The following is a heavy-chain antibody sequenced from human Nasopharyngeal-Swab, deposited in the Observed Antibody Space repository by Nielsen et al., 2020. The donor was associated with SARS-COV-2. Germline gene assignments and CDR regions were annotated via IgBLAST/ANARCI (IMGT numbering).Heavy chain of an antibody. Sequence: GESLKISCSASGFTFSSYAMHWVRQAPGKGLEYVSAISSNGGSTYYADSVKGRFTISRDNSKNTLYLQMSSLRAEDTAVYYCVKGAAAYYYGMDVWGPGTTVTVSS. CDR3: VKGAAAYYYGMDV. V-gene: IGHV3-64D*08. CDR2: ISSNGGST. J-gene: IGHJ6*02. D-gene: IGHD2-2*01. CDR1: GFTFSSYA.